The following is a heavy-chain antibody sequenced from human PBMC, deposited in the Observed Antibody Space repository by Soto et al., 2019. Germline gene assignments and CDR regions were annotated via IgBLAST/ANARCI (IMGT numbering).Heavy chain of an antibody. D-gene: IGHD3-22*01. CDR2: VSSTGST. CDR1: GGSLNSYY. V-gene: IGHV4-59*01. CDR3: ARFSPPRRSYDSNPGWFDP. J-gene: IGHJ5*02. Sequence: SETLSLTCTVSGGSLNSYYWTWIRQSPGKGLEWIGYVSSTGSTNYNPSLKSRLTMSLDTSTNEVSLSLTSVTAADAAVYFCARFSPPRRSYDSNPGWFDPWGQGIMVTVSS.